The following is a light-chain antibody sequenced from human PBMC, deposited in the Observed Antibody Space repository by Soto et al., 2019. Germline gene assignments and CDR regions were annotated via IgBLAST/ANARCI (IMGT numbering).Light chain of an antibody. CDR3: FHYGISRRT. CDR2: DAS. Sequence: EVVLTQSPGTLSLSPGERATLPCRASESVSSSHLSWYQQRPGQAPRLLIYDASTRATGTPDRFSGSGSGTDFTLTISRLEPEDFAVYCCFHYGISRRTFGQGTKVEIK. CDR1: ESVSSSH. J-gene: IGKJ1*01. V-gene: IGKV3-20*01.